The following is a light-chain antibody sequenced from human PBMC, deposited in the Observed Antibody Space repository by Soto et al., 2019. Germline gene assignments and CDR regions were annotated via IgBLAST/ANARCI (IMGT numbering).Light chain of an antibody. CDR3: QQYGSSSGT. V-gene: IGKV3-20*01. CDR1: HSLSSSF. J-gene: IGKJ1*01. CDR2: SSS. Sequence: VFTKSPGTLSLPPGERAILSCSASHSLSSSFLAWYQQKPGQAPRLLIYSSSNRATGNPDRFSGSGSGTEFTLTISRLEPEDFAVYYCQQYGSSSGTFGQGTKVDIK.